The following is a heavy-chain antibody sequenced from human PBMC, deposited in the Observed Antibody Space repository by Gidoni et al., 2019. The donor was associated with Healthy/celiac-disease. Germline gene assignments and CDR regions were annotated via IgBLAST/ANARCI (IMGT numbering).Heavy chain of an antibody. Sequence: QVQLQQWGAGLLKPSETLSLTCAVYGGSFSGYYWSWIRQPPGKGLEWIGEINHSGSTNYNPSLKSRVTISVDTSKNQFSLKLSSVTAADTAVYYCARARRDFGVVIIGHTFDYWGQGTLVTVSS. CDR2: INHSGST. CDR3: ARARRDFGVVIIGHTFDY. CDR1: GGSFSGYY. J-gene: IGHJ4*02. V-gene: IGHV4-34*01. D-gene: IGHD3-3*01.